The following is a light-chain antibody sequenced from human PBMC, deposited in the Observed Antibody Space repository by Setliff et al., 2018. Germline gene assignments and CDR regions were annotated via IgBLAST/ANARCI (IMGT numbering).Light chain of an antibody. Sequence: QSVLARPASVSGSPGQSITISCTGSTSDIGAYNYVAWNQQHPGKAPKLMIYDVSVRPSGVSSRFSGSKSGNTASLTISGLQAEDEADYYCSSYSSRTTLDVFGTGTKVTVL. CDR2: DVS. V-gene: IGLV2-14*03. CDR1: TSDIGAYNY. J-gene: IGLJ1*01. CDR3: SSYSSRTTLDV.